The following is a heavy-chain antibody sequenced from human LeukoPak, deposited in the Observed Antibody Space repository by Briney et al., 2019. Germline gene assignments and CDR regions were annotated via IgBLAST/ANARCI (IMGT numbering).Heavy chain of an antibody. D-gene: IGHD2-15*01. CDR3: AIPPGSRPFDP. Sequence: PGGSLGLSCAASGFTFSSYAMSWVRQAPGKGLEWVSAISGSGGSIYYADSVKGRFTISRDNSKNTLYLQMNSLRAEDTAVYYCAIPPGSRPFDPWGQGTLVTVSS. CDR1: GFTFSSYA. J-gene: IGHJ5*02. V-gene: IGHV3-23*01. CDR2: ISGSGGSI.